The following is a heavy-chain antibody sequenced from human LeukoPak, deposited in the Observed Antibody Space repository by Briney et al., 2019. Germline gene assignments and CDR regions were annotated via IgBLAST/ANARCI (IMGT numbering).Heavy chain of an antibody. CDR2: ISAYNGNT. J-gene: IGHJ6*03. D-gene: IGHD2-2*01. CDR3: ARDSVVVPAAAYYYYMDV. Sequence: ASVKVSCKASGYTLTSYGITWVRQAPGQGLDWMGWISAYNGNTNYAQKLQGRVTITTDTSTSTAYMELRSLRSDDTAVYYCARDSVVVPAAAYYYYMDVWGKGTTVTVSS. CDR1: GYTLTSYG. V-gene: IGHV1-18*01.